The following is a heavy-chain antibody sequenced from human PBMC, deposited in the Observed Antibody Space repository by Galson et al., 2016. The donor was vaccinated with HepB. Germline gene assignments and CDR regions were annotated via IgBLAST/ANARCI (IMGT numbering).Heavy chain of an antibody. D-gene: IGHD6-19*01. Sequence: SVKVSCKASGYIFTNHAFSWVRQAPGQSLEWMGWIDTKNGNTVYAQKLQGRVTMTTDTSTNTAYMELTSLRSDDTAVYYCARDLVDSSGWVDYWGQGTLVTVSS. CDR3: ARDLVDSSGWVDY. V-gene: IGHV1-18*04. CDR1: GYIFTNHA. J-gene: IGHJ4*02. CDR2: IDTKNGNT.